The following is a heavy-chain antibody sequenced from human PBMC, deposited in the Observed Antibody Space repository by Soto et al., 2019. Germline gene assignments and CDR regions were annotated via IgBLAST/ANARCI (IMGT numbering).Heavy chain of an antibody. CDR2: IYYSGST. D-gene: IGHD6-19*01. V-gene: IGHV4-59*01. J-gene: IGHJ4*02. CDR1: GGSISSYY. CDR3: ARVSGYSSGWYFLYFDY. Sequence: SETLSLTCTVSGGSISSYYWSWIRQPPGKGLEWIGYIYYSGSTNYNPSLKSRVTISVDTSKNQFSLKLSSVTAADTAVYYCARVSGYSSGWYFLYFDYWGQGTLVTVSS.